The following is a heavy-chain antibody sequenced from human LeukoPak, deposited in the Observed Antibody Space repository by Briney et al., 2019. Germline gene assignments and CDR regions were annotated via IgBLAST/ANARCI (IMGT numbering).Heavy chain of an antibody. CDR3: ARADRSGYFGNVVAFDI. D-gene: IGHD3-22*01. CDR2: IHISGST. V-gene: IGHV4-61*02. J-gene: IGHJ3*02. CDR1: GGSINSGSYS. Sequence: SQTLSLTCTVSGGSINSGSYSWTWIRQPAGKGLEWIGRIHISGSTDYTPSLKSRVTISVDTSKNQFSLKLSSVTAADTAVYYCARADRSGYFGNVVAFDIWGQGTMVTVSS.